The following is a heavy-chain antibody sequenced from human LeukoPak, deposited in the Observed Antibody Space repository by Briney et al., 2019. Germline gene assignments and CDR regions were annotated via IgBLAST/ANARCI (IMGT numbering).Heavy chain of an antibody. V-gene: IGHV4-59*01. D-gene: IGHD1-26*01. Sequence: SETLSLTCTVSGGSISSYYWSWIRQPPGKGLEWIGYIYYSGSTNYNPSLKSRVTISVDTSKNQFSLKLSSVTAADTAVCYCARVGSGSYSLWGQGTLVTVSS. CDR3: ARVGSGSYSL. CDR1: GGSISSYY. CDR2: IYYSGST. J-gene: IGHJ4*02.